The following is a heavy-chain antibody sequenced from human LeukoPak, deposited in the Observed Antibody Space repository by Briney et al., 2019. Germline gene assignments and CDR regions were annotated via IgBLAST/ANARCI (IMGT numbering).Heavy chain of an antibody. V-gene: IGHV1-69*13. CDR3: ARGYTGDY. Sequence: SVKVSCKASGGTVSRYPISWVRQAPGQGLEWMGGIIPIFGTANYAQKFPGRGTITADESTSTAYMELSSLRAEDTAVYYCARGYTGDYWGQGTLVTVSS. CDR1: GGTVSRYP. CDR2: IIPIFGTA. J-gene: IGHJ4*02. D-gene: IGHD1-14*01.